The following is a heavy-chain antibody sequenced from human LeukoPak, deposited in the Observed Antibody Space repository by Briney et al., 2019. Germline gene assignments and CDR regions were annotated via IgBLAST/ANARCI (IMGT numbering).Heavy chain of an antibody. V-gene: IGHV1-18*01. CDR1: GYTFSSSG. CDR2: ISPYNDDT. CDR3: ARSGSGYNPIDF. J-gene: IGHJ4*02. Sequence: ASVKVSCKASGYTFSSSGISWVRQASGQGLEWMGWISPYNDDTRYEQTLQGRVTMTTDTSTSTVYVELRSLRSDDTAVYYCARSGSGYNPIDFWGQGTRVTVSS. D-gene: IGHD5-12*01.